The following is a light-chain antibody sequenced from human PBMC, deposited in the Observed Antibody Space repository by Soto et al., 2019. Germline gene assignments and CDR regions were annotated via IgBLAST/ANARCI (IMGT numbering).Light chain of an antibody. V-gene: IGKV4-1*01. CDR2: WAS. CDR3: KQYYSPVYT. CDR1: QGVLARSNNKNY. Sequence: DIVMTQSPDSLAVSLGERATINCRSSQGVLARSNNKNYLAWYQQKPGQPPKLLIYWASTRQSGVPDRFSGSGSGTDFTLTISSLQAEDVAVYYCKQYYSPVYTFGQGTKLEIK. J-gene: IGKJ2*01.